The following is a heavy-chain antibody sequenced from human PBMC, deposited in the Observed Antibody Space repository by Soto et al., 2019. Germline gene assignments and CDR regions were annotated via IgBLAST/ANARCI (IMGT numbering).Heavy chain of an antibody. CDR2: LYYSGST. D-gene: IGHD3-16*01. CDR1: GGSSSSYS. J-gene: IGHJ6*02. Sequence: AETRSLTCTVSGGSSSSYSWSWLRQRPGKGLGWIGYLYYSGSTNYNPPLKSRGSIAVDTSENQFSLNLSSVRAAGRGGCDSAPGGNSDYYCYGMHLWAQGTTAPVS. CDR3: APGGNSDYYCYGMHL. V-gene: IGHV4-59*01.